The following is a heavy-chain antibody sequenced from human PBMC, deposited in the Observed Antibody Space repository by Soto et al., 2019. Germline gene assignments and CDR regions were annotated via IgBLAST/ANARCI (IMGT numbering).Heavy chain of an antibody. Sequence: GGSLRLSCAASGFTFSRYAMNWVRQAPGKGLEWVSAISSSGGRAYYADSVKGRFTNSRDNSENTLYLQMDSLRAEDTAVYYWAKFFYDDTGSGRASDIWGPGKMVTVSS. V-gene: IGHV3-23*01. D-gene: IGHD3-16*01. CDR1: GFTFSRYA. CDR2: ISSSGGRA. J-gene: IGHJ3*02. CDR3: AKFFYDDTGSGRASDI.